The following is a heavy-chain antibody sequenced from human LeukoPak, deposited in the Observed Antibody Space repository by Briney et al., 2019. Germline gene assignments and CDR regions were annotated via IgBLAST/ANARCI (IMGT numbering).Heavy chain of an antibody. J-gene: IGHJ4*02. V-gene: IGHV4-4*02. CDR2: IYHSGST. Sequence: SGTLSLTCAVSGGSISSSNWWSWVRQPPGKGLEWIGEIYHSGSTNYNPSLKSRVTISVDKSKNQFSLKLSSVTAADTAVYYCATSWGPDTSAFRWGRDGMDVWGQGTLVTVSS. D-gene: IGHD3-16*01. CDR3: ATSWGPDTSAFRWGRDGMDV. CDR1: GGSISSSNW.